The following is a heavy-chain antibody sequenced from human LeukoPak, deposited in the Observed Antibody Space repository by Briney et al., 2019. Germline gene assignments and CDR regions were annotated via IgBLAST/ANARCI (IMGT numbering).Heavy chain of an antibody. D-gene: IGHD1-26*01. CDR1: GGSISSGSYY. Sequence: PSETLSLTCTVSGGSISSGSYYWNWIRQPAGKGLEWIGRIYTSGSTNYNPSLKSRVTISVDTSKNQFSLKLSSVTAADTAVYYCARQFRIIGSSDYWGQGTLVTVSS. CDR2: IYTSGST. V-gene: IGHV4-61*02. J-gene: IGHJ4*02. CDR3: ARQFRIIGSSDY.